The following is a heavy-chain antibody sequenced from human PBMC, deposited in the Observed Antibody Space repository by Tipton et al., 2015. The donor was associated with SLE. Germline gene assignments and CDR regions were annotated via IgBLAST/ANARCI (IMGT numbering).Heavy chain of an antibody. V-gene: IGHV4-34*01. J-gene: IGHJ4*02. Sequence: LSCAVYGGSFNDHYWSWIRQSPGKGLEWIGEINHSGSTNYNPSLKSRVTISVDTSKNQFPLKLSSVTAADTAVYYCARGRSGGFDYGGQGTLVTVSA. CDR1: GGSFNDHY. CDR3: ARGRSGGFDY. D-gene: IGHD3-16*01. CDR2: INHSGST.